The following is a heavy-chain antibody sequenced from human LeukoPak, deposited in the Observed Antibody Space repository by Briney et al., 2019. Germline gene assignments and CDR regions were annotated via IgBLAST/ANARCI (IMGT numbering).Heavy chain of an antibody. CDR1: GGSISSSSYY. V-gene: IGHV4-39*07. Sequence: SETLSLTCTVSGGSISSSSYYWGWIRQPPGKGLEWIGSIYYSGSTYYNPSLKSRVTISVDTSKNQFSLKLSSVTAADTAVYYCARDPGAAADHNPWGQGTLVTVSS. D-gene: IGHD6-13*01. CDR2: IYYSGST. J-gene: IGHJ5*02. CDR3: ARDPGAAADHNP.